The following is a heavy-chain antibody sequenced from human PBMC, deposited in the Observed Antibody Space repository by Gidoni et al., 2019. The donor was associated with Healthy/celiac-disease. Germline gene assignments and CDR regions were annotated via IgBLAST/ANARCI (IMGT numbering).Heavy chain of an antibody. CDR1: GFTCSSYA. CDR2: ISGSGGST. V-gene: IGHV3-23*01. CDR3: AKNTMIVVVITTSFDY. Sequence: EVQLLESGGGLVQPGGSLRLSCAASGFTCSSYAMSWVRQAPGKGLEWVSAISGSGGSTYYADSVKGRFTISRDNSKNTLYLQMNSLRAEDTAVYYCAKNTMIVVVITTSFDYWGQGTLVTVSS. J-gene: IGHJ4*02. D-gene: IGHD3-22*01.